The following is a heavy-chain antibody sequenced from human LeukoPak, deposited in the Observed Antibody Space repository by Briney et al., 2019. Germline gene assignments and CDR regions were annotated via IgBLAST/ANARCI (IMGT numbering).Heavy chain of an antibody. D-gene: IGHD2-2*01. CDR1: GGTFSGYA. CDR2: IIPIFGTA. CDR3: AAGYCSSTSCYARYYYYGMDV. V-gene: IGHV1-69*06. Sequence: SVKVSCKASGGTFSGYAISWVRQAPGQGLEWMGGIIPIFGTANYAQKFQGRVTITADKSTSTAYMELSSLRSEDTAVYYCAAGYCSSTSCYARYYYYGMDVWGQGTTVTVSS. J-gene: IGHJ6*02.